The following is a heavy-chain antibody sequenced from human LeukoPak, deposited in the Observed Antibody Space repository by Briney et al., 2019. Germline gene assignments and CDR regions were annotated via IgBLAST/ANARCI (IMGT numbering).Heavy chain of an antibody. V-gene: IGHV3-74*01. J-gene: IGHJ4*02. Sequence: GGSLRLSCAVSGFNFGSRWMHWVRQAPGKGLVWFAVIKDDGFTASYADSVKGRFIASRDDARKTVYLQMSSLRAEDTAVYYCHPLAYVSNWGQGTLVTVSS. CDR3: HPLAYVSN. CDR2: IKDDGFTA. CDR1: GFNFGSRW. D-gene: IGHD3-22*01.